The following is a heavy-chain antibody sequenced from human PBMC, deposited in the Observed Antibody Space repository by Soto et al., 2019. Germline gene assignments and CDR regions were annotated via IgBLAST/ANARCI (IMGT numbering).Heavy chain of an antibody. V-gene: IGHV3-7*01. Sequence: GGSLRLSCADSGFTFSSYWMTWVRQAPGKGLEWVANIKQDGSAKYYVDSVKGRFTISRDNAKNSLYLQMNSLRAEDTAVYYCASWLKTSGWYVLLEGSFDYWGQGTLVTVSS. CDR2: IKQDGSAK. CDR3: ASWLKTSGWYVLLEGSFDY. J-gene: IGHJ4*02. CDR1: GFTFSSYW. D-gene: IGHD6-19*01.